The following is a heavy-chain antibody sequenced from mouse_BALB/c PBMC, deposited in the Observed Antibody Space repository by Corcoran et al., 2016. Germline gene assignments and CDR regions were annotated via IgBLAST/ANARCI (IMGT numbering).Heavy chain of an antibody. CDR3: AITTVVATFTY. J-gene: IGHJ3*01. CDR1: GYTFTNYG. Sequence: QIQLVQSGPELKMPGETVKISCKASGYTFTNYGMNWVKQAPGKGLKWMGWINTYTGEPTYADDFKGRFAFSLETSASTAYLQINNLKNEDTATYFCAITTVVATFTYWGQGTLVTVSA. V-gene: IGHV9-3-1*01. D-gene: IGHD1-1*01. CDR2: INTYTGEP.